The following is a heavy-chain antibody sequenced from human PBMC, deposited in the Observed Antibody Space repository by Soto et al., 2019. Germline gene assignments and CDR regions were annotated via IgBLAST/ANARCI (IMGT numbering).Heavy chain of an antibody. CDR3: ARDPIVAVSWFDP. J-gene: IGHJ5*02. D-gene: IGHD5-12*01. CDR2: ISGSGDRA. V-gene: IGHV3-23*01. CDR1: GFTFRSYA. Sequence: LRLSCAASGFTFRSYAMNWVRQAQGKGPERVSGISGSGDRAYHANSVKSRFTISRDNSKNMLYLQMDSLRAEDTALYYCARDPIVAVSWFDPWGQGTLVTVSS.